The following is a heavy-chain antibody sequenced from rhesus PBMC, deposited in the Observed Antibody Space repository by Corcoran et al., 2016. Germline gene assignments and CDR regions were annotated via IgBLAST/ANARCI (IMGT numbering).Heavy chain of an antibody. V-gene: IGHV4-93*01. Sequence: QVQLQESGPAVVKPSETLSLTCAVSGGSISSSNWWSWIRQSPGKGLELIGGIYGSGGSTEYNPSLRSRVTISKDTSKNQFSLKLRSVTAADTAVYYCARAPGMAAATQYWGQGVLVTVSS. J-gene: IGHJ4*01. CDR3: ARAPGMAAATQY. CDR2: IYGSGGST. D-gene: IGHD6-25*01. CDR1: GGSISSSNW.